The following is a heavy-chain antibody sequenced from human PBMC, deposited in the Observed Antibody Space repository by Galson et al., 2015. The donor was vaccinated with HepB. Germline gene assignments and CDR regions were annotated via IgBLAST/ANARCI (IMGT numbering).Heavy chain of an antibody. Sequence: SLRLSCAASGFTFSSYAMHWVRQAPGKGLEWVAVISYDGSNKYYADSVKGRFTISRDNSKNTLYLQMNSLRAEDTAVYYCARTRPKRYSSFNDAFDIWGQGTMVTVSS. CDR1: GFTFSSYA. CDR3: ARTRPKRYSSFNDAFDI. V-gene: IGHV3-30-3*01. D-gene: IGHD6-13*01. J-gene: IGHJ3*02. CDR2: ISYDGSNK.